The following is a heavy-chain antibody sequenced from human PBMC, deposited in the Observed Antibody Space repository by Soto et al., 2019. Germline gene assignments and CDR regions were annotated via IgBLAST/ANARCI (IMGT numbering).Heavy chain of an antibody. V-gene: IGHV1-69*13. J-gene: IGHJ6*02. D-gene: IGHD6-19*01. CDR3: ARAGYSSGWYYYYGMDV. CDR1: GGTFSSYA. CDR2: IIPIFGTA. Sequence: SVNGSCKASGGTFSSYAISWVRQAPGQGLEWMGGIIPIFGTANYAQKFQGRVTITADESTSTAYMELSSLRSEDTAVYYCARAGYSSGWYYYYGMDVWGQGTTVTSP.